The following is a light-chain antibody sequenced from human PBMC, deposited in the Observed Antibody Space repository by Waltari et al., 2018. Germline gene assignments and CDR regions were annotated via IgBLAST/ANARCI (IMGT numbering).Light chain of an antibody. CDR2: GNN. CDR3: NSRDSSGNHLL. J-gene: IGLJ2*01. Sequence: SSGLTQDPAVSVALGLTVSITCQGDSLRTYYASWYQQKPGQAPVLVISGNNKWPSGIPNRFSASSSGSTASLTITGAQAEDEADYYCNSRDSSGNHLLFGGGTKLTVL. CDR1: SLRTYY. V-gene: IGLV3-19*01.